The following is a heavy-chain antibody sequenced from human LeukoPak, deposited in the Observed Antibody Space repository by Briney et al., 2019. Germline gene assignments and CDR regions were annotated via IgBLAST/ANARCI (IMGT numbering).Heavy chain of an antibody. CDR1: GYTFTSYG. V-gene: IGHV1-18*01. CDR2: ISAYNGNT. J-gene: IGHJ4*02. Sequence: ASVKVSCKASGYTFTSYGISWVRQAPGQGLEWMGWISAYNGNTNYAQKLQGRVTMTTGTSTSTAYMELRSLRSDDTAVYYCARRTSYTYYYDSSGYYYVDYWGQGTLVTVSS. CDR3: ARRTSYTYYYDSSGYYYVDY. D-gene: IGHD3-22*01.